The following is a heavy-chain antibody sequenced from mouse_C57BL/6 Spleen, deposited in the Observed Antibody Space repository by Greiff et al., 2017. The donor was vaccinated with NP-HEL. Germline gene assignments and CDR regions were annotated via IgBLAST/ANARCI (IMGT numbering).Heavy chain of an antibody. CDR3: ARGLGRKYYFDY. J-gene: IGHJ2*01. CDR2: ISSGSSTI. Sequence: DVKLVESGGGLVKPGGSLKLSCAASGFTFSDYGMHWVRQAPEKGLEWVAYISSGSSTIYYADTVKGRFTFSRDNAKNTLFLQMTSLRSEDTAMYYCARGLGRKYYFDYWGQGTTLTVSS. CDR1: GFTFSDYG. D-gene: IGHD4-1*01. V-gene: IGHV5-17*01.